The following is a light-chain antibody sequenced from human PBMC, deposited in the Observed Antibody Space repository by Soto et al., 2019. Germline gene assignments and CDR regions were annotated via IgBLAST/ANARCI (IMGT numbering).Light chain of an antibody. J-gene: IGLJ1*01. CDR2: DVS. V-gene: IGLV2-14*03. CDR3: ISYTTISTYV. CDR1: SSDVGSYNY. Sequence: QSALTQPASVSGSPGQSIAISCTGTSSDVGSYNYVSWYQHHPGKAPKVMIYDVSSRPSGVSNRFSGSKSGNTASLIISGLQAEDEADYYCISYTTISTYVFGTGTKVTVL.